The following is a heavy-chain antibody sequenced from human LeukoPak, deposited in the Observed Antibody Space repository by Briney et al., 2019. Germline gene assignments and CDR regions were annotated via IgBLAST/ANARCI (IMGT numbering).Heavy chain of an antibody. CDR3: AREIWATIYWYFDL. CDR2: IKQDGSEK. J-gene: IGHJ2*01. Sequence: GGSLRLSCAASGFTFSSYWMSWVRQAPGKGLEWEANIKQDGSEKYYVDSVKGRFTISRDNAKNSLYLQMNSLRAEDTAVYYCAREIWATIYWYFDLWGCGTLVTVSS. CDR1: GFTFSSYW. D-gene: IGHD5-12*01. V-gene: IGHV3-7*03.